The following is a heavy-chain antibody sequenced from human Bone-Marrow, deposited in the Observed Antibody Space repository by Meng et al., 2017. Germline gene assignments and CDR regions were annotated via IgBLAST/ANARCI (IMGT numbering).Heavy chain of an antibody. J-gene: IGHJ3*02. CDR1: GYTFTGYY. Sequence: ASVKVSCKASGYTFTGYYMHWVRQAPGQGLEWMGRINPNSGGTNYAQKFQGRVTMTRDTSISTAYMELSRLRSDDTAVYYCARGFTLGYSYVDDAFDIWGQGTMVTVSS. CDR2: INPNSGGT. V-gene: IGHV1-2*06. D-gene: IGHD5-18*01. CDR3: ARGFTLGYSYVDDAFDI.